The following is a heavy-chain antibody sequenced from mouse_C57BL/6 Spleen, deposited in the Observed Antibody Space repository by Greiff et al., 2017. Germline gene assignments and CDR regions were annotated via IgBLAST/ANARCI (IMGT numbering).Heavy chain of an antibody. CDR1: GFTFSDYY. CDR3: AREDYGSSHWYFDV. J-gene: IGHJ1*03. Sequence: EVKLMESEGGLVQPGRSMKLSCTASGFTFSDYYMAWVRQVPEKGLEWVANINYDGRSTYYLDSLKSRFIISSDNAKNILYLQMSSLKSEDTATYYCAREDYGSSHWYFDVWGTGTTVTVSS. CDR2: INYDGRST. V-gene: IGHV5-16*01. D-gene: IGHD1-1*01.